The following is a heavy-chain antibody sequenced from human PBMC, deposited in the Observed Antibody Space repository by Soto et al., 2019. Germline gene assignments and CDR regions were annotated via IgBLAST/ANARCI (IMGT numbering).Heavy chain of an antibody. V-gene: IGHV1-3*01. CDR3: ARALHPYYDSSGYYYGYYFDY. Sequence: ASVNVSCKASGYTFTSYAMHWVRQAPGQRLEWMGWINAGNGNTKYSQKFQGRVTITRDTSASTAYMELSSLRSEDTAVYYCARALHPYYDSSGYYYGYYFDYWGQGTLVTVSS. CDR2: INAGNGNT. D-gene: IGHD3-22*01. J-gene: IGHJ4*02. CDR1: GYTFTSYA.